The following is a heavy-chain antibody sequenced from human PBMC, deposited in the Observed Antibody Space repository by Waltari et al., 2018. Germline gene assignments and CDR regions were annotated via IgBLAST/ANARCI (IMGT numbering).Heavy chain of an antibody. CDR2: ISWNSGSI. CDR1: GFTFDDYA. CDR3: ARELYPHAFDI. V-gene: IGHV3-9*01. Sequence: EVQLVESGGGLVQPGRSLRLSCAASGFTFDDYAMHWVRQAPGKGLEWVSGISWNSGSIGYADSVKGRFTISRDNAKNSLYLQMNSLRAEDTAVYYCARELYPHAFDIWGQGTMVTVSS. J-gene: IGHJ3*02.